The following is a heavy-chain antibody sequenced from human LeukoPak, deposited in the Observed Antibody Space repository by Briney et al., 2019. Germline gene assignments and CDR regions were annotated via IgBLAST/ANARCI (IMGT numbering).Heavy chain of an antibody. Sequence: GGSLRLSCVASGFTFSSYSINWVRQAPGKGLEWVSYISSSSTTIYYADSVKGRFTITRDNAKNSLYLQMNSLRAEDTAVYYCARSFYYDALTGYYFFDYWGQRTLVTVSS. V-gene: IGHV3-48*04. CDR1: GFTFSSYS. D-gene: IGHD3-9*01. CDR3: ARSFYYDALTGYYFFDY. J-gene: IGHJ4*02. CDR2: ISSSSTTI.